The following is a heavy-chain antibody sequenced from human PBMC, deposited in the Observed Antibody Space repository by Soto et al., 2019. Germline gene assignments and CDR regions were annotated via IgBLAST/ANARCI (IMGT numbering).Heavy chain of an antibody. V-gene: IGHV1-69*12. CDR2: IIRIFGTP. CDR3: ARHGSNEYYYCGMDV. CDR1: GGTFSSYA. D-gene: IGHD3-10*01. J-gene: IGHJ6*02. Sequence: QVQLVQSGAEVKKPGSSVKVSCKASGGTFSSYAINWVRQAPGQGLEWMGGIIRIFGTPDYAQRFQGRVTITADESTSTAYMELSSLSSEDTAVYYCARHGSNEYYYCGMDVWGQGTTVTVSS.